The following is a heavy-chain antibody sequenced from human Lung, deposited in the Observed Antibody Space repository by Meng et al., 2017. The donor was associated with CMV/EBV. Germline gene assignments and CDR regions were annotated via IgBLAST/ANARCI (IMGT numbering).Heavy chain of an antibody. V-gene: IGHV3-53*01. D-gene: IGHD6-6*01. CDR3: ARAGTSSGAFDI. CDR2: IYSGGHR. Sequence: PCAASEFNVTSTYMNWVRQAPGEGLAWVSVIYSGGHRYYAGSVKGRFTISRDNSKNTLHLQMNSLRAEDTAMYYFARAGTSSGAFDIWGQGTMVTVSS. J-gene: IGHJ3*02. CDR1: EFNVTSTY.